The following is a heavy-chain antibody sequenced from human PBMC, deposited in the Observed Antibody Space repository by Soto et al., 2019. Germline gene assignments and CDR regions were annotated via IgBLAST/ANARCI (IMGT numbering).Heavy chain of an antibody. D-gene: IGHD3-10*01. CDR1: GFTFSGSA. Sequence: EVQLVESGGGLVQPGGSLKLSCAASGFTFSGSAMHWVRQASGKGLEWVGRIRSKANSYATAYAASVKGRFTISRDDSKNTAFLQMSSLKSDDTAKYYCTSMVRGVIDYWGQGTLVTVSS. V-gene: IGHV3-73*01. CDR2: IRSKANSYAT. CDR3: TSMVRGVIDY. J-gene: IGHJ4*02.